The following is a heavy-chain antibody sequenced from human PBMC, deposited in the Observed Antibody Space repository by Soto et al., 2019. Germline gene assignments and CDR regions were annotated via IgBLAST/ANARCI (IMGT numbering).Heavy chain of an antibody. CDR1: GFTFDDYA. V-gene: IGHV3-9*01. CDR3: AKDLQWELLANDAFDI. Sequence: EVQLVESGGGLVQPSRSLRLSCAASGFTFDDYAMHWVRQAPGKGLEWVSGISWNSGSIGYADSVKGRFTISRDNAKNSLYLQMNSLRAEDTALYYCAKDLQWELLANDAFDIWGQGTMVTVSS. D-gene: IGHD1-26*01. J-gene: IGHJ3*02. CDR2: ISWNSGSI.